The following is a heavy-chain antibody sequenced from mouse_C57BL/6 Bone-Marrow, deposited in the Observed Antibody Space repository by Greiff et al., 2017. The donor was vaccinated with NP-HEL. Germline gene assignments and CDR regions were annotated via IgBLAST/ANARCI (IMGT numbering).Heavy chain of an antibody. D-gene: IGHD2-5*01. CDR1: GFNIKDDY. CDR2: IDPENGDT. V-gene: IGHV14-4*01. Sequence: VQLQQSGAELVRPGASVKLSCTASGFNIKDDYMHWVKQRPEQGLEWIGWIDPENGDTEYASKFQGKATITADTSSNPAYLQLSSLTSEDTAVYYCTTNYSNYKGYWGQGTTLTVSS. J-gene: IGHJ2*01. CDR3: TTNYSNYKGY.